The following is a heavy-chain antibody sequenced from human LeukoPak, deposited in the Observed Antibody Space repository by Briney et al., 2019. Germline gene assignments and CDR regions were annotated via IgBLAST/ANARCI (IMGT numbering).Heavy chain of an antibody. CDR2: INHSGST. D-gene: IGHD6-19*01. CDR1: GGSFSGYY. CDR3: AREAVAGLVGC. V-gene: IGHV4-34*01. Sequence: SETLSLTCAVYGGSFSGYYWSWIRQPPGKGLEWIGEINHSGSTNYNPSLKSRVTISVDTSKNQFSLKLSSVTAADTAVYYCAREAVAGLVGCWGQGTLVTVSS. J-gene: IGHJ4*02.